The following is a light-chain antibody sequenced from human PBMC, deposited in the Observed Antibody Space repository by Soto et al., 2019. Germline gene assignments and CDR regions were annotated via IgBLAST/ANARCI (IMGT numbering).Light chain of an antibody. Sequence: FVLPQSTGTLSFSPGERATLSCRASQNVDTKYLAWYQFKPGQAPRVIIFGASGRATGIPDRFSGSGSGTEFTLTISSLQPDDFATYYCQQTYNLPRTFGQGTKVDI. CDR3: QQTYNLPRT. CDR1: QNVDTKY. J-gene: IGKJ1*01. V-gene: IGKV3-20*01. CDR2: GAS.